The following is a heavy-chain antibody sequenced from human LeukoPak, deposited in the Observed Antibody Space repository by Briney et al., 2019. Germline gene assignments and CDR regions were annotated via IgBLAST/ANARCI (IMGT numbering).Heavy chain of an antibody. CDR3: ARGPRNFWSGYYPSYYYYGMDV. V-gene: IGHV1-69*13. J-gene: IGHJ6*02. CDR1: GGTFISYA. CDR2: IIPIFGTA. Sequence: ASVKVSCKASGGTFISYAISWVRQAPGQGLEWMGGIIPIFGTANYAQKFQGRVTITADESTSTAYMELSSLRSEDTAVYYCARGPRNFWSGYYPSYYYYGMDVWGQGTTVTVSS. D-gene: IGHD3-3*01.